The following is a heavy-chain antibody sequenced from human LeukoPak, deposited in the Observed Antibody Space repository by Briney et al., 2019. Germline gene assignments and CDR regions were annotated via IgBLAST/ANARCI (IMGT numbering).Heavy chain of an antibody. Sequence: PGGSLRLSCAASGFTFSSYAMSWVRQAPGKGLEWVSAISGSGGSTYYADSVKGRFTISRDNSKNTLYLQMNSLRAEDTAVCYCAKLYCSSTSCYREVGYYFDYWGQGTLVTVSS. J-gene: IGHJ4*02. CDR1: GFTFSSYA. CDR2: ISGSGGST. V-gene: IGHV3-23*01. D-gene: IGHD2-2*01. CDR3: AKLYCSSTSCYREVGYYFDY.